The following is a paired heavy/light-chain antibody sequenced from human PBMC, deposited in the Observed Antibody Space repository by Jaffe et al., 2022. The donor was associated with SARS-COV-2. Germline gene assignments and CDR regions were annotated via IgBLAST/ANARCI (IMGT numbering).Light chain of an antibody. CDR2: GAS. V-gene: IGKV3-20*01. CDR1: QTISSNY. Sequence: EIVLTQSPGTLSLSPGERATLSCRASQTISSNYLAWYQQKPGQAPRLLIYGASNRATGIPDRFSGSGSGTDFTLTITRLQPEDFAVYYCQQYGSSPWTFGQGTKVQIK. CDR3: QQYGSSPWT. J-gene: IGKJ1*01.
Heavy chain of an antibody. D-gene: IGHD5-12*01. CDR1: GFTFSSYW. V-gene: IGHV3-74*01. CDR2: INGDGSST. CDR3: ARGVTVATITPWNY. J-gene: IGHJ4*02. Sequence: EVQLVESGGTLVQPGGSLRLSCATSGFTFSSYWLHWVRQTPGKGLVWVSRINGDGSSTNYADSVKGRFTISRDNAKNTLYLQMNSLRAEDTAVYYCARGVTVATITPWNYWGQGTLVTVSS.